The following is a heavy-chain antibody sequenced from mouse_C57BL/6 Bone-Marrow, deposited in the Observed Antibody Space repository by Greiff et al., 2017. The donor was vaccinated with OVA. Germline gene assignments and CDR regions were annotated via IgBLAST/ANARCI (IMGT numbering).Heavy chain of an antibody. CDR3: ARLDAMDY. CDR2: ISNGGGST. V-gene: IGHV5-12*01. J-gene: IGHJ4*01. Sequence: DVQLVESGGGLVQPGGSLKLSCAASGFTFSDFYMYWIRQTPEKRLEWVAYISNGGGSTYYPDTVKGGFTISRDNAKNTLYLQMSRLKSEDTAMYYCARLDAMDYWGQGTSVTVSS. CDR1: GFTFSDFY.